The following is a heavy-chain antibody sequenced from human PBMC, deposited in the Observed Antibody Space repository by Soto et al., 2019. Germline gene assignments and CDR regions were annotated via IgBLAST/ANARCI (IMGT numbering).Heavy chain of an antibody. CDR3: ARGWVDIVVVPAAKNWFDP. CDR2: IYHSGST. V-gene: IGHV4-59*12. D-gene: IGHD2-2*01. Sequence: SETLSLTCTVSGGSISSYYWSWIRQPPGKGLEWIGYIYHSGSTYYNPSLKSRVTISVDRSKNQFSLKLSSVTAADTAVYYCARGWVDIVVVPAAKNWFDPWGQGTLVTVSS. J-gene: IGHJ5*02. CDR1: GGSISSYY.